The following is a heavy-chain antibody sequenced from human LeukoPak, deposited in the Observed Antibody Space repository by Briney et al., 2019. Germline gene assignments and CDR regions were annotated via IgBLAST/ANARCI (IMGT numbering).Heavy chain of an antibody. V-gene: IGHV1-2*02. CDR2: INPNSGGT. J-gene: IGHJ6*03. Sequence: ASVKVSCKASVYTFTGYYMHWVRQAPGQGLEWMGWINPNSGGTNYAQKFQGRVTMTRDTSISTAYMELSRLRSDDTAVYYCARDHVDTVANQKARYYYYYMDVWGKGTTVTISS. CDR3: ARDHVDTVANQKARYYYYYMDV. CDR1: VYTFTGYY. D-gene: IGHD4-17*01.